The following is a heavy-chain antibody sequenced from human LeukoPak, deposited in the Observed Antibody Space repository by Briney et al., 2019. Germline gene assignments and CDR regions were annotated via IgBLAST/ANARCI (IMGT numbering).Heavy chain of an antibody. D-gene: IGHD3-16*02. CDR1: GFTFSNYA. CDR2: IWYDGSNK. CDR3: AKDPHGRYRPRYYFDY. J-gene: IGHJ4*02. Sequence: PGGSPRLSCAASGFTFSNYAMHWVRQAPGKGLEWVAVIWYDGSNKYYVDSVKGRFTISRDNSKNTLYLQMNNLRAGDTAVYYCAKDPHGRYRPRYYFDYWGQGTLVTISS. V-gene: IGHV3-33*06.